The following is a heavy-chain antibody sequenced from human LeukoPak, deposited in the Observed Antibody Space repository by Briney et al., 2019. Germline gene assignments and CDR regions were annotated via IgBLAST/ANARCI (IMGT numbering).Heavy chain of an antibody. CDR3: AREIVGGFNPGAY. J-gene: IGHJ4*02. D-gene: IGHD1-14*01. V-gene: IGHV4-59*12. Sequence: KTGGSLRLSCSASGFTFSSYAMHWVRQPPGKGLEWIGEIHRSGSTNYNPSLQSRVTISIDRSKNQIVLELSSVTAADTAVYYCAREIVGGFNPGAYWGQGTLVTVSS. CDR2: IHRSGST. CDR1: GFTFSSYA.